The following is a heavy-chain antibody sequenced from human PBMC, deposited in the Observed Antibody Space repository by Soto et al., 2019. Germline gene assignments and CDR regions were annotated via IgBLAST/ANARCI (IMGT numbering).Heavy chain of an antibody. CDR2: ISYDGSNK. CDR1: GFTFSSYA. J-gene: IGHJ4*02. CDR3: ARDGGYSYGPLDY. V-gene: IGHV3-30-3*01. D-gene: IGHD5-18*01. Sequence: GGSLRLSCAASGFTFSSYAMHWVRQAPGKGLEWVAVISYDGSNKYYADSVKGRFTISRDNSKNTLYLQMNSLRVEDTAVYYCARDGGYSYGPLDYWGQGTLVTVSS.